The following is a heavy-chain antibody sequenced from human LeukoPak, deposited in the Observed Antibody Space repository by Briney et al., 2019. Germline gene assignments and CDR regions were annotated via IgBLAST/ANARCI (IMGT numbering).Heavy chain of an antibody. CDR2: IYYSGST. CDR3: ASYYDFWSGSGGYFDY. D-gene: IGHD3-3*01. V-gene: IGHV4-59*12. J-gene: IGHJ4*02. Sequence: SETLSLTCTVSGGSISSYYWSWIRQPPGKGLEWIGYIYYSGSTYYNPSPKSRVTISVDRSKNQFSLKLSSVTAADTAVYYCASYYDFWSGSGGYFDYWGQGTLVTVSS. CDR1: GGSISSYY.